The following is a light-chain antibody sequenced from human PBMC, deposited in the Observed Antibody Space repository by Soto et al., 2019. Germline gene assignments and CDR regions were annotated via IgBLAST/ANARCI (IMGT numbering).Light chain of an antibody. CDR1: QSVRSN. J-gene: IGKJ5*01. CDR2: GAS. Sequence: EIVMTQSPATLSVSPGERVTLSCRASQSVRSNLAWYQQKPGQAPRLLIYGASTRATGLPARFSGSGSGTDFTLTISSLQSEDFAVYYCQQYGSSPITFGHGTRLEIK. CDR3: QQYGSSPIT. V-gene: IGKV3-15*01.